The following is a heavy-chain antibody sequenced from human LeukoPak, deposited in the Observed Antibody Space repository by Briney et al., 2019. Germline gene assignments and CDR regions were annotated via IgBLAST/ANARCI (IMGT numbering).Heavy chain of an antibody. CDR1: GGSFSGYY. CDR2: INQSGST. CDR3: ARDRGWFDP. D-gene: IGHD3-10*01. V-gene: IGHV4-34*01. J-gene: IGHJ5*02. Sequence: SETLSLTCGVYGGSFSGYYWSWIRQPPGKGLEWIGEINQSGSTNYNPSLKSRVTISVDSSKNQFSLKLSSVTAADTAVYYCARDRGWFDPWGQGTLVTVSS.